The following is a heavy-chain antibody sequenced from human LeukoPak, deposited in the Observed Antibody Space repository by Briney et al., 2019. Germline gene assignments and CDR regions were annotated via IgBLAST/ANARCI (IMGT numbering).Heavy chain of an antibody. Sequence: AASVKVSCKASGYTFTGYYMHWVRQAPGQGLEWMGWINPNSGGTNYAKKFQGRVTMTRETSISTAYMELSRLRSDDTAVYYCARQIIGNGREYYYDSSASDAFDIWGQGTMVTVSS. CDR1: GYTFTGYY. V-gene: IGHV1-2*02. J-gene: IGHJ3*02. CDR2: INPNSGGT. CDR3: ARQIIGNGREYYYDSSASDAFDI. D-gene: IGHD3-22*01.